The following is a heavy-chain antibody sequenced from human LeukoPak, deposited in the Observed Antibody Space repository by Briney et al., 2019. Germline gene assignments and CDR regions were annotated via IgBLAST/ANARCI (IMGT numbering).Heavy chain of an antibody. CDR3: ARSIIVGATSGWFDP. D-gene: IGHD1-26*01. V-gene: IGHV4-34*01. CDR2: INHSGST. J-gene: IGHJ5*02. CDR1: GGSFSGYY. Sequence: SETLSLTCAVYGGSFSGYYWSWIRQPPGKGLEWIGEINHSGSTNYNPSLKSRVTISVDTSKNQFSLQLNSVTPEDTAVYYCARSIIVGATSGWFDPWGQGTLVTVSS.